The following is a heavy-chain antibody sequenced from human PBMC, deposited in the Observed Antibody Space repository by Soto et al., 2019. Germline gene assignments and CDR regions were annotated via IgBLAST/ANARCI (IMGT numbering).Heavy chain of an antibody. CDR1: EFTFNPYS. D-gene: IGHD2-21*02. Sequence: EVQLVESGGGLVTPGGSLRLACAASEFTFNPYSMNWVRQAPGKGLEWVSCISSTSTYIYYADSVKGRFTISRDNAKNVLYMQMNSLRAEDTAVYYCARDVGDSRGSYYYYGMDVWGQGTTVTVSS. V-gene: IGHV3-21*02. CDR2: ISSTSTYI. CDR3: ARDVGDSRGSYYYYGMDV. J-gene: IGHJ6*02.